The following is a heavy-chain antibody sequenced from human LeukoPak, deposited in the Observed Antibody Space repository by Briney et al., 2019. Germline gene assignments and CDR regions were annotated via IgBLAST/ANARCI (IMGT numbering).Heavy chain of an antibody. CDR3: ARGADSSGYYSIFYFDY. CDR1: GGSISSYY. CDR2: IYYSGST. Sequence: KPSETLSLTCTVSGGSISSYYWNWLRQPPGKGLEWLGYIYYSGSTNYNPSLKSRVTTSVDTSKNQFSLKLSSVTAADTAVYYCARGADSSGYYSIFYFDYWGQGTLVTVSS. J-gene: IGHJ4*02. D-gene: IGHD3-22*01. V-gene: IGHV4-59*01.